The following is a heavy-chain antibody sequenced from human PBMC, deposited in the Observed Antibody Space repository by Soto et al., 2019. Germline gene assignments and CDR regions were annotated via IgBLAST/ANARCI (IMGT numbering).Heavy chain of an antibody. J-gene: IGHJ6*02. CDR1: GYTFSTYA. CDR3: ARGKGMEENYYYYAMDI. CDR2: INGGTGQT. D-gene: IGHD1-1*01. Sequence: GASVKVSCKASGYTFSTYAMHWVRQAPGQSLEWMGWINGGTGQTRYSQRFQDRVTITRDTSAKTTYMDLTSLRSEDTAVYYCARGKGMEENYYYYAMDIWGQGTTVTV. V-gene: IGHV1-3*01.